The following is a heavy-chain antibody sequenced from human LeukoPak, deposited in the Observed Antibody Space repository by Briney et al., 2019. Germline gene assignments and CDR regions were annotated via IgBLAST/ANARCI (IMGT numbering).Heavy chain of an antibody. CDR2: ISGSGGST. V-gene: IGHV3-23*01. J-gene: IGHJ6*02. D-gene: IGHD5-18*01. CDR3: AKTNTSMVAPYYYGMDV. CDR1: GFTFSSYA. Sequence: GGSLRLSCAASGFTFSSYAMSWVRQAPGKGLEWVSGISGSGGSTYYADSVKGRFTISRDNSKKTLYLQMNSLRAEDTAVYYCAKTNTSMVAPYYYGMDVWGQGTTVTVSS.